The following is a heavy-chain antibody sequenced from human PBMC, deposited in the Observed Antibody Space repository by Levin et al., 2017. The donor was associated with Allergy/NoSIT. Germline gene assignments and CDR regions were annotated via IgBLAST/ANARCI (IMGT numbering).Heavy chain of an antibody. Sequence: RGESLKISCAASGFSFSDYPMTWVRQGQGKGLEWVAATAYDGFNKNYADSVKGRFTISRDNFKNTLYLQMNSLRPEDTAVYYCARALSGSYFDSWGQGTLVTVSS. V-gene: IGHV3-30-3*01. CDR2: TAYDGFNK. CDR1: GFSFSDYP. D-gene: IGHD3-10*01. CDR3: ARALSGSYFDS. J-gene: IGHJ4*02.